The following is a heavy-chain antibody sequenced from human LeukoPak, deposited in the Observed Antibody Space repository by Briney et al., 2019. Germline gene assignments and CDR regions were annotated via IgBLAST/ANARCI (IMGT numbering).Heavy chain of an antibody. CDR3: ARISSYSDFWSGYTDYFDY. CDR2: IKQDGSEK. CDR1: GFTFSSYW. D-gene: IGHD3-3*01. J-gene: IGHJ4*02. V-gene: IGHV3-7*01. Sequence: PGGSLRLSCAASGFTFSSYWMSWVRQAPGKGLEWVANIKQDGSEKYYVDYVKGRFTISRDNAKNSLYLQMNSLRAEDTAVYYCARISSYSDFWSGYTDYFDYWGQGTLVTVSS.